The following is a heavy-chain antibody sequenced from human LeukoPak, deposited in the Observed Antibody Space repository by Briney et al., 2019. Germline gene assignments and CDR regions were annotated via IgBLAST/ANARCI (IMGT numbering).Heavy chain of an antibody. J-gene: IGHJ4*02. CDR2: ISGSGGST. D-gene: IGHD3-16*01. Sequence: PGGSLRLSCAASGFTFSSYAMSWVRQAPGKGLEWVSAISGSGGSTYYADSVKGRFTISRDNSKNTLYLQMNSLRAEDTAVYYCAKAYRLALYALSPRPNGDYFDYWGQGTLVTVSS. CDR3: AKAYRLALYALSPRPNGDYFDY. CDR1: GFTFSSYA. V-gene: IGHV3-23*01.